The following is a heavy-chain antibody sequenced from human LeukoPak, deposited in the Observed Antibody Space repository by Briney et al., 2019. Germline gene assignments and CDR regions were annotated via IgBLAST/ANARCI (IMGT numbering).Heavy chain of an antibody. V-gene: IGHV3-30*18. CDR2: ISYDGNNK. D-gene: IGHD2-15*01. Sequence: GGSLRLSCAASGFTFSSYGMHWVRQAPGKGLEWVAVISYDGNNKYYTDSVKGRFTISRDNSKNTLFLQMNSLRAEDTAVYYCAKGVDYCSGGSCPADYWGPGTLVTVSS. J-gene: IGHJ4*02. CDR1: GFTFSSYG. CDR3: AKGVDYCSGGSCPADY.